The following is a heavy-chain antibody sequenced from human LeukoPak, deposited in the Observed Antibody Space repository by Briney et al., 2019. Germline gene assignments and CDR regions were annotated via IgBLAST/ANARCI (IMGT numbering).Heavy chain of an antibody. V-gene: IGHV1-69*05. CDR1: GGTFSCYA. CDR2: IIPIFGTA. CDR3: ASSWNYLGYFDY. Sequence: GASVKVSCKASGGTFSCYAISWVRQAPGQGLEWMGGIIPIFGTANYAQKFQGRVTITTDESTSTAYMELSSLRSEDTAVYYCASSWNYLGYFDYWGQGTLVTVSS. J-gene: IGHJ4*02. D-gene: IGHD1-7*01.